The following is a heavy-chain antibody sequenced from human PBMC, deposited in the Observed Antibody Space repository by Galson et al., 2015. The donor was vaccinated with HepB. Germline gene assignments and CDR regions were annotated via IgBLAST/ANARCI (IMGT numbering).Heavy chain of an antibody. D-gene: IGHD5-12*01. J-gene: IGHJ6*02. CDR1: GFTFSGSA. Sequence: SLRLSCAASGFTFSGSAMHWVRQASGKGLEWVGRIRSKANSYATAYAASVKGRFTISRDGSKNTAYLQMNSLKTEDTAVYYCTRHVERLRGFDYYYGMDVWGQGTTVTVSS. CDR2: IRSKANSYAT. CDR3: TRHVERLRGFDYYYGMDV. V-gene: IGHV3-73*01.